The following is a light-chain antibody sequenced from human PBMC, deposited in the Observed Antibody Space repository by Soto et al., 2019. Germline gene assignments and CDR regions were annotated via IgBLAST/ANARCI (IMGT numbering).Light chain of an antibody. V-gene: IGKV1-5*03. CDR2: KAS. CDR3: QQYKSYLYT. Sequence: DIQMTQSPSTLSASVGDRVTITCRASQSISGWLAWYQQKPGKAPKRLIYKASTLERGVPSRFSGSGSGTEFTLTVSSLQPDDFATYYCQQYKSYLYTFGQGTKLEIK. J-gene: IGKJ2*01. CDR1: QSISGW.